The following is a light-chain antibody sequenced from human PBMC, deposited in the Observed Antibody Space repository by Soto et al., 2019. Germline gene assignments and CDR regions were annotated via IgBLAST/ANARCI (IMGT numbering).Light chain of an antibody. CDR3: QKYHSAPWT. CDR2: AAS. Sequence: DIQMTQSPSSLSASVGDRVTITCRASQAISNYVAWYQQKPGEVPNLLIYAASTLQSGDPSRFSGSGSGTDLTLTINSLQPEDVATYYCQKYHSAPWTFGQGTKVEIK. CDR1: QAISNY. V-gene: IGKV1-27*01. J-gene: IGKJ1*01.